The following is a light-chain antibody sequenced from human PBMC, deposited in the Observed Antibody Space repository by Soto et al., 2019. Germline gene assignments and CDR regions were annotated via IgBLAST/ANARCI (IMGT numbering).Light chain of an antibody. Sequence: EIHMTQSPYTLSASVADRVTITCLASQGISTWLSWYQQKPGTAPKLLIYDASSLESGVPSRFSGSGSGTEITLTISSLQPDDYATYYCQQYSSYSRTFGQGTKVDIK. CDR3: QQYSSYSRT. J-gene: IGKJ1*01. V-gene: IGKV1-5*01. CDR2: DAS. CDR1: QGISTW.